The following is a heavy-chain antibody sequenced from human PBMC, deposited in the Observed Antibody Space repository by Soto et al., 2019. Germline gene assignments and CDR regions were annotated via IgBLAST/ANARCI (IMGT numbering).Heavy chain of an antibody. CDR1: GGSISSGDYY. CDR2: IYYSGST. V-gene: IGHV4-30-4*01. Sequence: SETLSLTCTVSGGSISSGDYYWSWIRQPPGKGLEWIGYIYYSGSTYYNPSLKSRVTISVDTSKNQFSLKLSSVTAADTAVYYCASVRPRHSRIHKNAFDIWGQGTMVTV. J-gene: IGHJ3*02. CDR3: ASVRPRHSRIHKNAFDI. D-gene: IGHD6-13*01.